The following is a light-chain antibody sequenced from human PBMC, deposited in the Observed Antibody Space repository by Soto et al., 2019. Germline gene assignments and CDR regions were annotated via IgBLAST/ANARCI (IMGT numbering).Light chain of an antibody. CDR2: DAS. Sequence: EILLTQSPATLSLSPGERATLSCRASQSINGNFLVWYQQKPGQAPRLLIYDASTSATGSPARFSGSGSGTAFSLTTSSIVPGDFAVDYCQQRSNWPVTFGQGTKVDIK. CDR1: QSINGNF. V-gene: IGKV3-11*01. J-gene: IGKJ1*01. CDR3: QQRSNWPVT.